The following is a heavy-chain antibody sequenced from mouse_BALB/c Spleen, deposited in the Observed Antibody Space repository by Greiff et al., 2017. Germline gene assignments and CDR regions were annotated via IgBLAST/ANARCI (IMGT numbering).Heavy chain of an antibody. CDR1: GYTFTSYW. V-gene: IGHV1-5*01. Sequence: SGTVLARPGASVKMSCKASGYTFTSYWMHWVKQRPGQGLEWIGAIYPGNSDTSYNQKFKGKAKLTAVTSTSTAYMELSSLTNEDSAVYYCTREGIYDGYYDYWGQGTTLTVSS. J-gene: IGHJ2*01. CDR2: IYPGNSDT. CDR3: TREGIYDGYYDY. D-gene: IGHD2-3*01.